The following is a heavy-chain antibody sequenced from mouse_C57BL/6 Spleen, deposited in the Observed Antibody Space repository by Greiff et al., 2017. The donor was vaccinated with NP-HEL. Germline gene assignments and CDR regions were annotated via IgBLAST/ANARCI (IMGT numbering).Heavy chain of an antibody. CDR3: ARYYQGYFDV. CDR1: GYAFSSSW. Sequence: VQLQQSGPELVKPGASVKISCKASGYAFSSSWMNWVKQRPGKGLEWIGRIYPGDGDTNYNGKFKGKATLTADKSSSTAYMQLSSLTSEDSAVYFCARYYQGYFDVWGTGTTVTVSS. D-gene: IGHD1-1*01. V-gene: IGHV1-82*01. J-gene: IGHJ1*03. CDR2: IYPGDGDT.